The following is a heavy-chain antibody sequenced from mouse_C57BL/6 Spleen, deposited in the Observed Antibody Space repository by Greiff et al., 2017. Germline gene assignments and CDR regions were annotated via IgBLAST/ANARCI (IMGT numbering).Heavy chain of an antibody. CDR1: GFTFTDYN. CDR2: INPNNGGT. CDR3: ARSGDGYSFYAIDY. J-gene: IGHJ4*01. Sequence: VQLQQSGPELVKPGASVKIPCKASGFTFTDYNMDWVKQSHGKSLEWIGDINPNNGGTIYTPKFKGKATLTVDKSYSTAYMELRSLTSEDTAVYYCARSGDGYSFYAIDYWGQGTSVTVSS. D-gene: IGHD2-3*01. V-gene: IGHV1-18*01.